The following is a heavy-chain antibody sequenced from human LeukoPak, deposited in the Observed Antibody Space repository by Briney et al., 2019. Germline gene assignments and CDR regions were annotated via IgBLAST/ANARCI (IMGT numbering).Heavy chain of an antibody. CDR2: IYPEDSDT. D-gene: IGHD6-13*01. CDR1: GHIFTNHW. V-gene: IGHV5-51*01. Sequence: GESLKISCKGSGHIFTNHWIGWVRQMPGKGLEWMGIIYPEDSDTRYSPSFRGRVTISVDNSENTAYLQWSSLKASDTAIYYCMRHVPAGDRTSWCDYWGQGIVVTVSS. CDR3: MRHVPAGDRTSWCDY. J-gene: IGHJ4*02.